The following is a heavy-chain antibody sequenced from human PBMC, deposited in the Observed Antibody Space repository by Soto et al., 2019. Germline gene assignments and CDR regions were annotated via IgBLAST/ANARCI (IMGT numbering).Heavy chain of an antibody. CDR1: GFTFSSYA. V-gene: IGHV3-30-3*01. CDR2: ISYDGSNK. D-gene: IGHD3-16*01. J-gene: IGHJ4*02. CDR3: ARAYEGAYFDY. Sequence: QVQLVEPGGGVVQPGRSLRLSCAASGFTFSSYAMHWVRQAPGKGLEWVAVISYDGSNKYYADSVKGRFTISRDNSKNTLYLQMNSLRAEDTAVYYCARAYEGAYFDYWGQGTLVTVSS.